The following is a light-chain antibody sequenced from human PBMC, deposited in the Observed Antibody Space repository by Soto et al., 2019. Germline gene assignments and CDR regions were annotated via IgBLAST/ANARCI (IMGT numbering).Light chain of an antibody. CDR1: SSDIGGYDY. CDR2: EVR. CDR3: SSYTTSTIV. V-gene: IGLV2-14*01. Sequence: QSALTQPASVSGSPGQSITISCTGTSSDIGGYDYVSWYQQHPGKAPKLMIYEVRSRPSGVSHRFSGSKSGNTASLTISGLQAEDEADNYCSSYTTSTIVFGGGTKLTVL. J-gene: IGLJ2*01.